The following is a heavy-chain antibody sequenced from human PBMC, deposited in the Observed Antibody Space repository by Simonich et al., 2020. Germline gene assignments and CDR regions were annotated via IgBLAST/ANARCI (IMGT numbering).Heavy chain of an antibody. CDR2: INPNSGGT. J-gene: IGHJ3*02. V-gene: IGHV1-2*02. Sequence: QVQLVQSGAEVKKPGASVKVSCKASGYTFTGYYMHWVRQAPGQGLGWMGWINPNSGGTNNAQKFQGRVTMTRDTAISTAYMELSRLRSDDTAVYYCARARLYSSSHAFDIWGQGTMVTVSS. CDR3: ARARLYSSSHAFDI. D-gene: IGHD6-6*01. CDR1: GYTFTGYY.